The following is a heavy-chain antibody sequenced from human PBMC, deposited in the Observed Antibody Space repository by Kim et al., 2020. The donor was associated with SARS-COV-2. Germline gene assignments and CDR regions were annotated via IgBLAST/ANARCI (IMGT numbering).Heavy chain of an antibody. D-gene: IGHD2-2*01. CDR3: AKTVVEVVDASDCFAP. Sequence: EKGRFTISRDNTKNAVYLQMNSLRGEDTAVYYCAKTVVEVVDASDCFAPWGQGTLVTVSS. V-gene: IGHV3-23*01. J-gene: IGHJ5*02.